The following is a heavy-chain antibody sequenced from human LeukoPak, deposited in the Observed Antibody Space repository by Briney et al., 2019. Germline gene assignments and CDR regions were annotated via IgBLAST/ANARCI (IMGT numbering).Heavy chain of an antibody. D-gene: IGHD3-9*01. V-gene: IGHV4-34*01. CDR3: TRGDWAPRFFY. CDR1: GGSFSGYY. CDR2: INHSGST. Sequence: SETLSLTCAVFGGSFSGYYWSWIRQPPGKGLEWIGEINHSGSTNYNPSLKSRVTISVDTSKNQFSLKLSSVTAADTAVYYCTRGDWAPRFFYWGQGALVTVSS. J-gene: IGHJ4*02.